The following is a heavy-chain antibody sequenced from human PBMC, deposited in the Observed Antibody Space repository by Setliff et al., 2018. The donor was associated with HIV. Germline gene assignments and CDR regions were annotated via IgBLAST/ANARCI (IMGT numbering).Heavy chain of an antibody. CDR3: ARGYTRGYFSHFDY. Sequence: SETLSLTCTVSGGSISSAGYYWSWIRQHPGKGLEWIGYIFNTGSAYFNPSLKSRLTISVDTSRNQFSLKLSSVTAADTAVYYCARGYTRGYFSHFDYWGQGTLVTVSS. V-gene: IGHV4-31*03. CDR2: IFNTGSA. CDR1: GGSISSAGYY. J-gene: IGHJ4*02. D-gene: IGHD3-22*01.